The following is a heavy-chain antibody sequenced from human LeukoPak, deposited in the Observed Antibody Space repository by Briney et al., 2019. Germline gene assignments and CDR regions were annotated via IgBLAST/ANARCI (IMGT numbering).Heavy chain of an antibody. CDR2: IYYSGST. Sequence: SETLSLTCTVSGGSISSSSYYWGWIRQPPGKGLEWIGSIYYSGSTYYNPSLKSRVTISVDTSKNQFSLKLSSVTAADTAVYYCARLNLWFPYSYFDYWGQGTPVTVSS. D-gene: IGHD3-10*01. CDR1: GGSISSSSYY. J-gene: IGHJ4*02. CDR3: ARLNLWFPYSYFDY. V-gene: IGHV4-39*01.